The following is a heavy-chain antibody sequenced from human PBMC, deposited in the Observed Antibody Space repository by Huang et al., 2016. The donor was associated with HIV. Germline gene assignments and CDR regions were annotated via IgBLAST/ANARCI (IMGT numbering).Heavy chain of an antibody. CDR1: GGTFSSYA. CDR3: ARDRKYDNAWYWFDP. V-gene: IGHV1-69*01. D-gene: IGHD1-1*01. Sequence: QVQLVQSGAEVKKPGSSVRVSCEASGGTFSSYAINWVRQAPGQWIEWMGGIIPIVGTPNYAQKFQGRGTITADESTRTAYMELSSLRSDDTAVYYCARDRKYDNAWYWFDPWGQGTLVTVSS. J-gene: IGHJ5*02. CDR2: IIPIVGTP.